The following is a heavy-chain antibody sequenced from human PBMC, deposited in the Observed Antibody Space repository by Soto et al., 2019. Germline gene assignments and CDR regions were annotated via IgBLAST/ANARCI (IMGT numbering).Heavy chain of an antibody. D-gene: IGHD6-13*01. CDR1: GYTFTNYG. J-gene: IGHJ6*02. CDR3: ARSPGYSASWGYFYYGMKI. CDR2: INTYHGNT. V-gene: IGHV1-18*01. Sequence: QVQLVQSGAELKKPGASVKVSCKASGYTFTNYGISWVRQAPGQGLEWMGWINTYHGNTKYAQKLQGRVTMTKDTSTSTAYMELTRLRSDDTAVYYCARSPGYSASWGYFYYGMKIWGQGTTVIVSS.